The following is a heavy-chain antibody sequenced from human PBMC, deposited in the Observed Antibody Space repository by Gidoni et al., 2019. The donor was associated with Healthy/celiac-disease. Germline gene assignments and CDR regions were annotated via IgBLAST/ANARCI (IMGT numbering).Heavy chain of an antibody. CDR2: IYWEDDK. CDR3: AHSKRGFRGPNWFDP. D-gene: IGHD3-16*01. J-gene: IGHJ5*02. V-gene: IGHV2-5*02. CDR1: GFSLSTSGVG. Sequence: HITLKESGPTLVKPTQTLTLTCTFSGFSLSTSGVGVGWIRQPPGKALEWLALIYWEDDKRYSPFLKSRLTITKDTSKNQVVLTMTNMDPVDTATYYCAHSKRGFRGPNWFDPWGQGTLVTVSS.